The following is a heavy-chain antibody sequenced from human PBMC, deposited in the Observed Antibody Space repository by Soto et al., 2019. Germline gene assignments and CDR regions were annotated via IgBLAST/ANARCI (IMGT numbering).Heavy chain of an antibody. V-gene: IGHV3-30*18. CDR2: ISYDGSNK. CDR3: AKDLRYYYDTNGMDV. J-gene: IGHJ6*02. D-gene: IGHD3-22*01. Sequence: LRLSCAASGFTFSSYGMHWVRQAPGKGLEWVAVISYDGSNKYYADSVKGRFTISRDNSKNTLYLQMNSLRAEDTAVYYCAKDLRYYYDTNGMDVWGQGTTVTVSS. CDR1: GFTFSSYG.